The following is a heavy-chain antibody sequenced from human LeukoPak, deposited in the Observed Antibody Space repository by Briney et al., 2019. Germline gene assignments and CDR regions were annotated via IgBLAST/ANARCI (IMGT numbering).Heavy chain of an antibody. D-gene: IGHD6-13*01. J-gene: IGHJ5*02. V-gene: IGHV3-53*01. Sequence: GSLRLSCAASGFTVSSNYMSWVRQAPGKGLEWVLVIYSGDSTYYADSVKGRFTISRDNSKNTLYLQMNSLRAEDTAVYYCARVRQQLVQAGSLFDPWGQGTLVTVSS. CDR3: ARVRQQLVQAGSLFDP. CDR2: IYSGDST. CDR1: GFTVSSNY.